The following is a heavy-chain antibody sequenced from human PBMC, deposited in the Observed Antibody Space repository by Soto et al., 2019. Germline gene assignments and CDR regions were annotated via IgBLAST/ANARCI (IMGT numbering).Heavy chain of an antibody. CDR3: ARGSPGYYYDSSGYNSFDY. D-gene: IGHD3-22*01. CDR2: ISAYNGNT. Sequence: QVQLVQSGAEVKKPGASVKVSCKASGYTFTSYGISWVRQAPGQGLEWMGWISAYNGNTNYAQKLQGRVTMTTDTPTSTAYMELRSLRSDDTAVYYCARGSPGYYYDSSGYNSFDYWGQGTLVTVSS. J-gene: IGHJ4*02. V-gene: IGHV1-18*01. CDR1: GYTFTSYG.